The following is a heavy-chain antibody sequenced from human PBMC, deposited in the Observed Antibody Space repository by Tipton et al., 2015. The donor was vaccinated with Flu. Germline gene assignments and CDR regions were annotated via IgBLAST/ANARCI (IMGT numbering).Heavy chain of an antibody. D-gene: IGHD3-10*01. CDR3: ARQWELGSDT. J-gene: IGHJ5*02. V-gene: IGHV1-2*02. CDR2: INPNSGGT. CDR1: GYTFTAYY. Sequence: QVQLVQSGAEVRKPGASVKVSCNASGYTFTAYYMHWVRQVPGHGLEWMGWINPNSGGTVFAQRFQDRVTMTRDSSISTVYMELSSVRSDDTAVYYCARQWELGSDTWGQGTLVTVSS.